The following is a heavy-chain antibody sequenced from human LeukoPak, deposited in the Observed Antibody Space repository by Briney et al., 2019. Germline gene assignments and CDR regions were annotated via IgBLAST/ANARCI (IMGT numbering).Heavy chain of an antibody. J-gene: IGHJ4*02. D-gene: IGHD2-21*02. Sequence: PGRSLRLSCAASGFTFSSYAMHWVRQTPGKGLEWVAVISYDGSNKYYADSVKGRFTISRDNSKNTLYLQMNSLRAEDTAVYYCARALDVVVTATWGQGTLVTVSS. CDR2: ISYDGSNK. CDR3: ARALDVVVTAT. CDR1: GFTFSSYA. V-gene: IGHV3-30-3*01.